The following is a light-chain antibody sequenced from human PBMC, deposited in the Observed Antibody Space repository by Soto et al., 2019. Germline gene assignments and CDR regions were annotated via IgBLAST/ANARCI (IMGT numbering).Light chain of an antibody. CDR3: QQYNNWPRT. J-gene: IGKJ1*01. Sequence: EIVMTQSPATLSVSPGERATLSCRASQSVSSDLAWYHQKPGQAPRLLIYGASTRATGIPARFSGSGSGTEFTLTINSLQSEDFEVYYCQQYNNWPRTFGQGTK. V-gene: IGKV3-15*01. CDR1: QSVSSD. CDR2: GAS.